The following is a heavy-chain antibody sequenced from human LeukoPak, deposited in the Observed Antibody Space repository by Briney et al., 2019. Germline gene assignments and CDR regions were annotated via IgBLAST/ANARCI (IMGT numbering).Heavy chain of an antibody. D-gene: IGHD2-2*01. Sequence: GGSLRLSCAASGFSFSTYWMSWVRQAPGKGLEWVANIKQDGSEKYYVDSVKGRFTISRDNAKNSLYLRMNSLRAEDTAVYYCAREGAHCSSSSCYGLRAFDIWGQGTMVTVSS. CDR2: IKQDGSEK. V-gene: IGHV3-7*01. J-gene: IGHJ3*02. CDR1: GFSFSTYW. CDR3: AREGAHCSSSSCYGLRAFDI.